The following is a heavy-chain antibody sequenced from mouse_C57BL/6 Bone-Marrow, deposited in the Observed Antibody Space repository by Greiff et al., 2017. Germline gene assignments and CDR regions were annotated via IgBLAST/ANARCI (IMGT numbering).Heavy chain of an antibody. Sequence: EVQRVESGGGLVKPGGSLKLSCAASGFTFSSYAMSWVRQTPEKRLEWVATISDGGSYTYYPDKVKGRFTISRDNAKNNLYLQMSHLKSEDTAMYYCERERYGAGVAYGGQGTLVTVSA. D-gene: IGHD2-10*02. V-gene: IGHV5-4*01. CDR1: GFTFSSYA. CDR3: ERERYGAGVAY. CDR2: ISDGGSYT. J-gene: IGHJ3*01.